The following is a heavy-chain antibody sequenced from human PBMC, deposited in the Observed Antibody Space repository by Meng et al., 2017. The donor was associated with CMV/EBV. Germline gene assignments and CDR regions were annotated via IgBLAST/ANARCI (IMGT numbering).Heavy chain of an antibody. J-gene: IGHJ6*02. Sequence: SVKVSCKASGYTFTNYYMHWVRQAPGQGLEWMGRIIPILGIANYAQKFQGRVTITADKSTSTAYMELSSLRSEDTAVYYCAKGNIVAAYYYYGMDVWGQGTTVTVSS. CDR2: IIPILGIA. V-gene: IGHV1-69*02. CDR1: GYTFTNYY. D-gene: IGHD5-12*01. CDR3: AKGNIVAAYYYYGMDV.